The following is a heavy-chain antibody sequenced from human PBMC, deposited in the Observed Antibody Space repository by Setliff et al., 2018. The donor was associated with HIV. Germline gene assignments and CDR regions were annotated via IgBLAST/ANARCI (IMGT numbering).Heavy chain of an antibody. CDR3: ASGREAVAGALHFDY. Sequence: PSETLSLTCSVSGGSIRSGSYYWDWIRQPPGKGLEGIGYIYTNGSTNYNPSLKSRVTISVDTSKNQFSQKLNSVTAADTAVYYCASGREAVAGALHFDYWGQGPLVTVSS. V-gene: IGHV4-61*05. CDR2: IYTNGST. CDR1: GGSIRSGSYY. D-gene: IGHD6-19*01. J-gene: IGHJ4*02.